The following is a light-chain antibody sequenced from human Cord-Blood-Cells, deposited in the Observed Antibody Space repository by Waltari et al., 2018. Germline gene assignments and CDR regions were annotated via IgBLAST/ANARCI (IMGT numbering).Light chain of an antibody. J-gene: IGLJ3*02. Sequence: QSALTQPASVSGSPGQSITISCTGTSSDVGGYNYVSWYQQHPGKAPKLMIDDVSNRSWGVSNLSSGSKSGNTASLTISGLQAEDEADYYCSSYTSSSTWVFGGGTKLTVL. CDR3: SSYTSSSTWV. CDR2: DVS. V-gene: IGLV2-14*03. CDR1: SSDVGGYNY.